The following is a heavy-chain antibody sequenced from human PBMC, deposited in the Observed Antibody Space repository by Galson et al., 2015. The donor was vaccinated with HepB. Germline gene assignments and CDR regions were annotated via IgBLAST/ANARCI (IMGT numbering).Heavy chain of an antibody. J-gene: IGHJ4*02. V-gene: IGHV3-48*02. CDR1: GFAFSSYS. Sequence: SLRLSCAASGFAFSSYSMNWVRQAPGKGLEWVSYISSSSSTIYYADSVKGRFTISRDNAKNSLYLQMNSLRDEDTAVYYCAREGSRFKAPNVMDYWGQGTLVTVSS. D-gene: IGHD3-16*01. CDR2: ISSSSSTI. CDR3: AREGSRFKAPNVMDY.